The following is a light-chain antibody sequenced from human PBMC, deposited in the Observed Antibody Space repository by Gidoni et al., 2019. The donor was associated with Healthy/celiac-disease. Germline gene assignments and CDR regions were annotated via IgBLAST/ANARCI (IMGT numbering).Light chain of an antibody. CDR2: GAS. CDR3: QQYNNWPLT. CDR1: QSVSSN. V-gene: IGKV3-15*01. J-gene: IGKJ4*01. Sequence: EIVMQQSPATLSASPGERATLACRASQSVSSNLAGYQQKPGQAPRLLIYGASTRATGIPARFSGSESGTEFTLTISSLQSEDFAVYYCQQYNNWPLTFGGGTKVEIK.